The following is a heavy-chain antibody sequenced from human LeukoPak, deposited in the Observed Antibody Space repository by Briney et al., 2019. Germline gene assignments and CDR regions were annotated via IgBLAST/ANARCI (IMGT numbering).Heavy chain of an antibody. CDR2: TYYRSKWYD. CDR1: GDSVSSNSAT. D-gene: IGHD6-6*01. V-gene: IGHV6-1*01. Sequence: SQTLSLTCAISGDSVSSNSATWNWIRQSPSRGLEWLGRTYYRSKWYDDYAVSVKSRITINPDISKNQFSLLLNSVTPEDTAVYYCVRYSSSSGWFDPWGQGTLVTVSS. CDR3: VRYSSSSGWFDP. J-gene: IGHJ5*02.